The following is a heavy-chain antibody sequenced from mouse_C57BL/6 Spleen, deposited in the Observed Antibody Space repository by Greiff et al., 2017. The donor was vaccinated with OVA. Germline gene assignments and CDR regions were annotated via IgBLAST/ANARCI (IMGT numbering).Heavy chain of an antibody. CDR3: ARDRLGLDY. J-gene: IGHJ2*01. CDR2: ISDGGSYT. Sequence: EVQLVESGGGLVKPGGSLKLSCAASGFTFSSYAMSWVRQTPAKRLEWVATISDGGSYTYYPDNVKGRFTISRDNAKNNLYLQMSHLKSEDTAMYYCARDRLGLDYWGQGTTLTVSS. CDR1: GFTFSSYA. V-gene: IGHV5-4*01. D-gene: IGHD4-1*01.